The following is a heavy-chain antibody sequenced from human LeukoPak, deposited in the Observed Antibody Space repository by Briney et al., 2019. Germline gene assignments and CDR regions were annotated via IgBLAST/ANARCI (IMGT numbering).Heavy chain of an antibody. D-gene: IGHD1-26*01. Sequence: GGSLRLSCAASGFTFSRYAMSWVRQAPGKGLEWVSAITGSGGSTYYADSVKGRFTISRDNPKNTLYLQMNSLRAEDTAVYYCAMPAAVGANSGDAFDIWGQGTMVTVSS. J-gene: IGHJ3*02. CDR2: ITGSGGST. CDR3: AMPAAVGANSGDAFDI. CDR1: GFTFSRYA. V-gene: IGHV3-23*01.